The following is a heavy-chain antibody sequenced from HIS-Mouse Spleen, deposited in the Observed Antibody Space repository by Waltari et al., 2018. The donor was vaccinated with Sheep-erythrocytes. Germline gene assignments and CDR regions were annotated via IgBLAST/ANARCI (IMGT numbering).Heavy chain of an antibody. CDR2: IYYSGGT. V-gene: IGHV4-39*07. Sequence: QLQLQESGPGLVKPSETLSLTCTVSGGSISSSSYYWGWIRQPPGKGLEWIGSIYYSGGTYSKPAHRSRVTISVDTSKNQFSLKLSSVTAADTAVYYCARDRPYYGSGSYYDAFDIWGQGTMVTVSS. J-gene: IGHJ3*02. CDR1: GGSISSSSYY. CDR3: ARDRPYYGSGSYYDAFDI. D-gene: IGHD3-10*01.